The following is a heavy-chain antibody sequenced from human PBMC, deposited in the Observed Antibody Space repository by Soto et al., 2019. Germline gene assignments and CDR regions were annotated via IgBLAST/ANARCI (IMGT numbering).Heavy chain of an antibody. V-gene: IGHV3-30-3*01. CDR2: ISYDGSNK. CDR1: GFTFSSYA. D-gene: IGHD2-2*03. J-gene: IGHJ6*02. Sequence: QVQLVESGGGVVQPGRSLRLSCAASGFTFSSYAMHWVRQAPGKGLEWVAVISYDGSNKYYADSVKGRFTISRDNSKNTLYLQMNRLKAEDTSVYYCARDLDMVLVPAALDYYYYYGMDVWGQGTTVTVSS. CDR3: ARDLDMVLVPAALDYYYYYGMDV.